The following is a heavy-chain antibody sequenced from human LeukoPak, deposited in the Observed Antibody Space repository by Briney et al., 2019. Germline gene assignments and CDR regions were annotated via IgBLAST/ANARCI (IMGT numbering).Heavy chain of an antibody. CDR2: FSSGGSA. CDR1: GGSISSSSYY. J-gene: IGHJ4*02. CDR3: ARKQTGTMYDV. V-gene: IGHV4-39*07. Sequence: SETLSLTCIVPGGSISSSSYYWAWIRQSPGKGLEWIGTFSSGGSAYYNPSLTSRVSISKDTSDNQFSLRLYSVAAADTAVYYCARKQTGTMYDVWGQGTQVTVSS. D-gene: IGHD1-7*01.